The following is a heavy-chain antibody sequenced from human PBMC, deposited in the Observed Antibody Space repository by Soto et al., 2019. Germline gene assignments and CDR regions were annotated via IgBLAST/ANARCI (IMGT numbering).Heavy chain of an antibody. CDR3: AHGESYYYDSSGYYYFDY. D-gene: IGHD3-22*01. J-gene: IGHJ4*02. Sequence: QITLKESGPTLVKPTQTLTLTCTFSGFSLSTSGVGVGWIRQPPGKALEWLALIYWDDDKRYSPSLKSRLTITKDTSKNQVVLTMTNMDPVDTATYYCAHGESYYYDSSGYYYFDYWGQGTLVTVSS. CDR2: IYWDDDK. V-gene: IGHV2-5*02. CDR1: GFSLSTSGVG.